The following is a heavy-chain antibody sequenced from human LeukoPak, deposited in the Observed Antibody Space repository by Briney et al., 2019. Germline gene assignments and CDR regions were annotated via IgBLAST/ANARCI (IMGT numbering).Heavy chain of an antibody. Sequence: TGGSLRLSCEASGFTLSTYWMNWVRQVPGKGLEWVANINPDGSAERYVDSVKGRFTIARDNADNSLSLQMNSLRAEDTAVYYCASWGAGGNSWGQGTLVTVSS. CDR3: ASWGAGGNS. V-gene: IGHV3-7*01. CDR1: GFTLSTYW. CDR2: INPDGSAE. J-gene: IGHJ4*02. D-gene: IGHD3-16*01.